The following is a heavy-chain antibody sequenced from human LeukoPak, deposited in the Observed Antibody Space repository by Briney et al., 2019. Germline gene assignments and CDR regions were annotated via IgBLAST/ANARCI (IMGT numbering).Heavy chain of an antibody. CDR2: IYHSGSI. D-gene: IGHD3-10*01. V-gene: IGHV4-61*01. J-gene: IGHJ3*02. CDR1: GGSVSSGSYY. Sequence: KPSETLSLTCTVSGGSVSSGSYYWSWIRQPPGKGLEWIGYIYHSGSINYNPSLKSRVTMSVDTSKNQFSLKLRSVTAADTAVYYCARGGSGISNAFDIWGQGTMVTVSS. CDR3: ARGGSGISNAFDI.